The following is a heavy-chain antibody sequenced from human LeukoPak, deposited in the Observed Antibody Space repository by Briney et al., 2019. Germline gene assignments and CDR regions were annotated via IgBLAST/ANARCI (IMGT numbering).Heavy chain of an antibody. CDR1: GYTFTRHY. J-gene: IGHJ3*02. V-gene: IGHV1-46*01. CDR2: INPSSGGT. Sequence: ASVKVSCKASGYTFTRHYMNWVRQAPGQGLEWMGKINPSSGGTGYAQKFQGRVTMTRDTSTSTVYMELTSLRSEDTAVYYCARDGLYCSNGVCSSDIWGQGTLVTVSS. D-gene: IGHD2-8*01. CDR3: ARDGLYCSNGVCSSDI.